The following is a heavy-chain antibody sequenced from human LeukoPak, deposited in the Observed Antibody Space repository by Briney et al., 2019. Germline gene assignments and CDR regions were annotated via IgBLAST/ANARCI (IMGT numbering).Heavy chain of an antibody. D-gene: IGHD3-10*01. CDR1: GFTFSRYW. J-gene: IGHJ4*02. CDR3: AKGGYYGSGSYYSPDY. Sequence: PGGSLRLSCVGSGFTFSRYWLNWVRQAPGKGLEWVANMNQDGSEIYYLDSVKGRFTISRDNAKNSVYLQMNGLKAEDTAVYYCAKGGYYGSGSYYSPDYWGQGTLVTVSS. V-gene: IGHV3-7*01. CDR2: MNQDGSEI.